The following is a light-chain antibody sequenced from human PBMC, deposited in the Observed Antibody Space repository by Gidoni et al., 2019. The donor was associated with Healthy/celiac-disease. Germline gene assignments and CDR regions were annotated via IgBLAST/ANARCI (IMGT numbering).Light chain of an antibody. V-gene: IGKV3-11*01. CDR2: DAS. CDR1: QSVSSY. Sequence: EIVLTQSPATLSLSPGERVTLSCRASQSVSSYLAWYQQKPGQAPRLLIYDASNRAPGIPTRFRGSGSGTDFTLTISSLEPEDFAVYYCQQRSNWYSFGQGTKLEIK. J-gene: IGKJ2*03. CDR3: QQRSNWYS.